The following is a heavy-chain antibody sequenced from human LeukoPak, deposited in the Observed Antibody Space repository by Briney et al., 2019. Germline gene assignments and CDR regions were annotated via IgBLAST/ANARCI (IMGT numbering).Heavy chain of an antibody. J-gene: IGHJ2*01. CDR1: GFTFSSYW. V-gene: IGHV3-7*03. CDR3: ARARRATVTTLYWYFDL. D-gene: IGHD4-17*01. CDR2: IKQDGSEK. Sequence: GGSLRLSCAAYGFTFSSYWMRWVRQAPGKGLEGVANIKQDGSEKYYVDSVKGRFTISRDNAKNSLYLQMNSLRAENTAVYYCARARRATVTTLYWYFDLWGRGTLVTVSS.